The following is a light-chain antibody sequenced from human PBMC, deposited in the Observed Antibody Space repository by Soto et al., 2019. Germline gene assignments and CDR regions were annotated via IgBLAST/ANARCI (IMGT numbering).Light chain of an antibody. V-gene: IGLV2-14*01. Sequence: QSALTQPASVSGSPGQSITISCTGTSSDVGSYKYVSWYQQYPGNVPKLMIYEVTNRPSGVSNRFSGSKSDNTASLTISGLQAEDEADYYCCSYTTSSTWVFGGGTKLTVL. CDR2: EVT. CDR3: CSYTTSSTWV. J-gene: IGLJ3*02. CDR1: SSDVGSYKY.